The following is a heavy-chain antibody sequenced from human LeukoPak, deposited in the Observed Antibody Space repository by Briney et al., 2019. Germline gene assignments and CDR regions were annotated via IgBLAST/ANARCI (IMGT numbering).Heavy chain of an antibody. J-gene: IGHJ3*02. CDR1: GFTFSSYG. V-gene: IGHV3-33*01. Sequence: GGSLLLSCAASGFTFSSYGMHWVRQAPGKGLEWVAIIWYDGSNKYYADSVKGRFTISRDNSKNTLYLQMNSLRAEDTAVYYCARGILGYSYGPGSFDMWGQGTMVTVSS. D-gene: IGHD5-18*01. CDR3: ARGILGYSYGPGSFDM. CDR2: IWYDGSNK.